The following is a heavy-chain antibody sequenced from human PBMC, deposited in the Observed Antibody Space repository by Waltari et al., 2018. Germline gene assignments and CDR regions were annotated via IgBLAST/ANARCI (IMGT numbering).Heavy chain of an antibody. V-gene: IGHV4-39*01. CDR2: IYYSGST. J-gene: IGHJ4*02. CDR3: ARGVSSGWWYYFDY. Sequence: QLQLQESGPGLVKPSETLSLTCTVSGGSLSSSSYYWCWIRQPPGKGLEWIGSIYYSGSTYYNPSLKSRVTISVDTSKNQFSLKLSSVTAADTAVYYCARGVSSGWWYYFDYWGQGTLVTVSS. D-gene: IGHD6-19*01. CDR1: GGSLSSSSYY.